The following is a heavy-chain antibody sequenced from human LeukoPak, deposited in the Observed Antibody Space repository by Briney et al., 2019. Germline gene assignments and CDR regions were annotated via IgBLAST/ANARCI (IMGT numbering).Heavy chain of an antibody. V-gene: IGHV3-30*02. Sequence: PGGSLRLSCAASGFTFSSYGMHWVRQAPGKGLEWVAFIRYDGSNKYYADSVKGRFTISRDNSKNTLYLQMSSLRAEDTAVYYCAKLGLTGHYPSDYWGQGTLVTVSS. J-gene: IGHJ4*02. CDR3: AKLGLTGHYPSDY. D-gene: IGHD3-9*01. CDR1: GFTFSSYG. CDR2: IRYDGSNK.